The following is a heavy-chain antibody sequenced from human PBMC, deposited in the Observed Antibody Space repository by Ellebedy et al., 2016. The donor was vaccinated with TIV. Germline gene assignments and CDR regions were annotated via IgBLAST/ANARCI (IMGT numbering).Heavy chain of an antibody. J-gene: IGHJ6*02. CDR1: GVSFSAHY. Sequence: GESLKISCAASGVSFSAHYMDWVRQAPGKGLEWVGHVSNKANSYTTEYAGSVKGRLTISRDDSKNSLYLQMNSLKSEDTAVYYCGRMNVVMVAGTQYYGMDVWGQGTTVTVSS. V-gene: IGHV3-72*01. CDR3: GRMNVVMVAGTQYYGMDV. D-gene: IGHD2-21*01. CDR2: VSNKANSYTT.